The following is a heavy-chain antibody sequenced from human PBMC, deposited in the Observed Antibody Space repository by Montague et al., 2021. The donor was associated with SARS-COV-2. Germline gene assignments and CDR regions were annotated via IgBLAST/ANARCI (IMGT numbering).Heavy chain of an antibody. CDR2: IYDGGAV. J-gene: IGHJ3*02. CDR3: VRDHPYGGPRGAYDI. CDR1: GGSITGYY. D-gene: IGHD4-23*01. Sequence: SENLSLTCTVSGGSITGYYWSWLRRSPGKGLGWIAYIYDGGAVNYNPSLGSRVTISTDTSKNQLSLKVNSVTAADTAVYYCVRDHPYGGPRGAYDIWGQGTVVTVSS. V-gene: IGHV4-59*01.